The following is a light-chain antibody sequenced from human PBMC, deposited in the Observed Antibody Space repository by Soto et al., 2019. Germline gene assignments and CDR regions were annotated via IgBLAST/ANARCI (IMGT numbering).Light chain of an antibody. Sequence: EIVLTQSPATLSLSPGERATLSCRASQSINSYLAWYQHKPGQPPRLLIYDASNRATDIPARFSGSGSGTDFTLTISSLEPEDFAVYYCQQRSIWPPFTFGPGTKVDIK. V-gene: IGKV3-11*01. J-gene: IGKJ3*01. CDR1: QSINSY. CDR3: QQRSIWPPFT. CDR2: DAS.